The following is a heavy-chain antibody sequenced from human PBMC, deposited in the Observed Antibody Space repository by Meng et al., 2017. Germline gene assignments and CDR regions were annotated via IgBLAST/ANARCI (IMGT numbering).Heavy chain of an antibody. CDR3: LDEAPRSDY. CDR2: ISGDGSIT. Sequence: EGQLVESGGGLVPPGGSLRLSCAASGFTFNNYWMHWVRQVPGKGLVWVSRISGDGSITNYADSVKGRFTISRDNAKNTLYLQMNSLRPEDTAVYYCLDEAPRSDYWGQGSLVTVSS. V-gene: IGHV3-74*01. J-gene: IGHJ4*02. CDR1: GFTFNNYW. D-gene: IGHD1-1*01.